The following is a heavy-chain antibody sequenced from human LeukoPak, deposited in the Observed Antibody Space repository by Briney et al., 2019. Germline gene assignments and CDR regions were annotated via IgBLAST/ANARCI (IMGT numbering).Heavy chain of an antibody. J-gene: IGHJ4*02. CDR2: ISYSGRT. CDR1: GGSTSSSTYY. D-gene: IGHD3-22*01. V-gene: IGHV4-39*01. Sequence: SETLSLTCTVSGGSTSSSTYYWGWIRQPPGKGLEWIGSISYSGRTYYTPSLKSRVTTSVDTSKNQFSLRLSSVTAADTAVYYCERQSDSSGYIHTWGQGTLVTVSS. CDR3: ERQSDSSGYIHT.